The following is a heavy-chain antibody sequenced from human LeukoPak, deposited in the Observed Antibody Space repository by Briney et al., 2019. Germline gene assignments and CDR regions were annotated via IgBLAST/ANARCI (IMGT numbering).Heavy chain of an antibody. V-gene: IGHV3-53*01. CDR3: AKGSGGSSYSGLDS. CDR2: ISSGGDT. Sequence: PGGSLRLSCAASGFSVSGNYVSWVRQAPGQGLEWVSVISSGGDTFYADSVKGRFTISRDNFKNTLDLRMNSLRAEDAAVYYCAKGSGGSSYSGLDSWGQGTLVTVSA. J-gene: IGHJ4*02. CDR1: GFSVSGNY. D-gene: IGHD2-15*01.